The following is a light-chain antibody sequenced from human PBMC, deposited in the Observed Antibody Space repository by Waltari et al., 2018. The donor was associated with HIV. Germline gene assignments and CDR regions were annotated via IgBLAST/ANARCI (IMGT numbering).Light chain of an antibody. CDR2: EVS. V-gene: IGLV2-23*02. J-gene: IGLJ2*01. CDR3: CSYATSSTFVV. CDR1: SSDVGGYNL. Sequence: SALTQPAPVSGSPGQSIPISCTGTSSDVGGYNLVPGYQQYPGKAPKLIIYEVSKRPSGVSNRFSGSKSGNTASLTISGLQAADEADYYCCSYATSSTFVVFGGGTKLTVL.